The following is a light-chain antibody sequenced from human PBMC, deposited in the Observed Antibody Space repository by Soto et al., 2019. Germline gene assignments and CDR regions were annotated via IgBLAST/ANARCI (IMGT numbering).Light chain of an antibody. CDR2: LNSDGSH. J-gene: IGLJ3*02. CDR3: QTWGTGIRV. V-gene: IGLV4-69*01. Sequence: QLVLTQSPSASASLGASVKLTCTLSSGHSSYAIAWHQQQPEKGPRYLMKLNSDGSHSTGDGIPDRFSGSSSGAERYLTISSLQSEDEADYYCQTWGTGIRVFGGGTKLPS. CDR1: SGHSSYA.